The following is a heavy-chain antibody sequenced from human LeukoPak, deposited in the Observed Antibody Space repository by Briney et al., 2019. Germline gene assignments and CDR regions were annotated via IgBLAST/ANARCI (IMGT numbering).Heavy chain of an antibody. CDR1: GYTFSSYG. J-gene: IGHJ4*02. CDR3: AKSPAITETTAAISD. V-gene: IGHV1-18*01. Sequence: ASVKVSCKASGYTFSSYGISWVRQAPGQGLEWMGWISACNGNTNYAQNLQGRVTMTTDTSTYTAYMDLRSLRSDDTAVYYCAKSPAITETTAAISDWGQGTLVTVSS. D-gene: IGHD1-7*01. CDR2: ISACNGNT.